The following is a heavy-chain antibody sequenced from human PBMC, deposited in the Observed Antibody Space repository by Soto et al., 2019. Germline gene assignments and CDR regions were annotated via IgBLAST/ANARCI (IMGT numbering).Heavy chain of an antibody. V-gene: IGHV1-24*01. CDR1: GYTLTELS. D-gene: IGHD2-2*01. J-gene: IGHJ4*02. Sequence: ASVKVSCKVSGYTLTELSMHWVRQAPGKGLEWMGGFDPEDGETIYAQKFQGRVTMTEDTSTDTAYMELSSLRSEDTAVYYCATDCSSTSCYPGYSYGYGSADNIFDYWGQGTLVTVSS. CDR2: FDPEDGET. CDR3: ATDCSSTSCYPGYSYGYGSADNIFDY.